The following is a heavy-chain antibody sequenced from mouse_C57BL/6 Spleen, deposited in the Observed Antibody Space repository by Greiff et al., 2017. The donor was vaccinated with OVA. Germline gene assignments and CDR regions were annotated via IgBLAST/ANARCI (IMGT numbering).Heavy chain of an antibody. CDR1: GYSITSGYY. D-gene: IGHD1-1*01. V-gene: IGHV3-6*01. J-gene: IGHJ1*03. CDR3: ARDEGYYGSSYWWYFDV. CDR2: ISYDGSN. Sequence: EVKLQESGPGLVKPSQSLSLTCSVPGYSITSGYYWNWIRQFPGNKLEWMGYISYDGSNNYNPSLNNRIPITRDTSKNQFFLKLNSVTTEDTATYYCARDEGYYGSSYWWYFDVWGTGTTVTVSS.